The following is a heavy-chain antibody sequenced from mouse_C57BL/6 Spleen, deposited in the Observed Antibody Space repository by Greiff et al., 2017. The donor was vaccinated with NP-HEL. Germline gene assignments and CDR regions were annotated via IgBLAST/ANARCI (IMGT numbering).Heavy chain of an antibody. J-gene: IGHJ4*01. CDR1: GFSLTSYG. CDR2: IWSGGST. V-gene: IGHV2-2*01. D-gene: IGHD4-1*01. CDR3: ARKVTGTGGYAMDY. Sequence: VQLQESGPGLVQPSQSLSITCTVSGFSLTSYGVHWVRQSPGKGLEWLGVIWSGGSTDYNAAFISRLSISKDNSKSQVFFKMNSLQADDTAIYYCARKVTGTGGYAMDYWGQGTSVTVSS.